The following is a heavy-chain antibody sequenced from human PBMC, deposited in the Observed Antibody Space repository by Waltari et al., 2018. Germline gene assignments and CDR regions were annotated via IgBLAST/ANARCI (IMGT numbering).Heavy chain of an antibody. V-gene: IGHV4-34*01. J-gene: IGHJ6*03. Sequence: QVQLQQWGAGLLKPSETLSLTCAVYGGSFSGYYWSWIRQPPGKGLEWIGEINHSGSTNYNPSLKSRVTISVDTSKNQFSLKLSSVTAADTAVYYCARGRPTVWSGYYRNYYYYYMDVWGKGTTVTVSS. CDR2: INHSGST. CDR1: GGSFSGYY. CDR3: ARGRPTVWSGYYRNYYYYYMDV. D-gene: IGHD3-3*01.